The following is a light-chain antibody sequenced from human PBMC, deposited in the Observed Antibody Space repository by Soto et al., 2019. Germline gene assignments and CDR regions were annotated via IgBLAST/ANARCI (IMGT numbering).Light chain of an antibody. CDR2: EAS. J-gene: IGKJ5*01. CDR3: QQYNGYSPIT. Sequence: DIQMTQSPSSLSASVGARVTITCRASQSISSNLNWYQQKPGKAPKLLIYEASSLQSGVPSRFSGSGSGTEFTLTISSLQPDDFATYYCQQYNGYSPITFGQGTRLEI. CDR1: QSISSN. V-gene: IGKV1-5*01.